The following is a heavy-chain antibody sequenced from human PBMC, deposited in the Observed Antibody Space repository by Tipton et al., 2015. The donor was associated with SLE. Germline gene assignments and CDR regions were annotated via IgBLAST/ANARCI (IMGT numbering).Heavy chain of an antibody. Sequence: GSLRLSCAASGFNLSGSTMHWVRQASGKGLEWVGRVGSTDFSSATVYTASVRGRFTISRDDSKNTAYLQMNSLKTEDTAVYYCVTTVGVTDFSGHWGRGTLVTVSS. J-gene: IGHJ4*02. D-gene: IGHD1-26*01. V-gene: IGHV3-73*01. CDR1: GFNLSGST. CDR3: VTTVGVTDFSGH. CDR2: VGSTDFSSAT.